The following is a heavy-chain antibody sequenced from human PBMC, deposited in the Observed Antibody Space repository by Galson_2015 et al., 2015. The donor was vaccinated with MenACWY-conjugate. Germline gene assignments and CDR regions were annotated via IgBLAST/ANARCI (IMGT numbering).Heavy chain of an antibody. CDR2: VAYDGSDK. Sequence: SPRLPHPSCEFILRHYALNWVGPAAAKGVEWVALVAYDGSDKYYADSVKGRFPVSRDNSKNTLSLQMDSLRSEDTAVYYCARVGLYGGTDYWGQETLVTVSS. CDR3: ARVGLYGGTDY. J-gene: IGHJ4*02. V-gene: IGHV3-30*04. CDR1: EFILRHYA. D-gene: IGHD4-23*01.